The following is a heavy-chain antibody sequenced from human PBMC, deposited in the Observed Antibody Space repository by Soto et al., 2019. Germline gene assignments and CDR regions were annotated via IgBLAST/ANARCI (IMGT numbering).Heavy chain of an antibody. CDR3: ARDGGFLGVAGFDAFDI. J-gene: IGHJ3*02. D-gene: IGHD6-19*01. CDR2: IKQDGSEK. CDR1: GFTFSSYW. Sequence: EVQLVESGGGLVQPGGSLRLSCAASGFTFSSYWMSWVRQAPGKGLEWVANIKQDGSEKYYVDSVKGRFTISRDNAKNSLYLQMNSLRAEDTAVYYCARDGGFLGVAGFDAFDIWGQGTMVTVSS. V-gene: IGHV3-7*03.